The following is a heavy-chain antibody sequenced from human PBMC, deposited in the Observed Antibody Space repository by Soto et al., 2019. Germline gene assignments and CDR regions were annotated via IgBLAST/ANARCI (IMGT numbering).Heavy chain of an antibody. V-gene: IGHV5-51*01. Sequence: PGESLKISCKGSGYSFTSYWIGWVRQMPVKGLEWMGIIYPGDSDTRYSPSFQGQVTISADKSISTAYLQWSSLKASDTAMSYCARANRYSYGPIYYYYGMDVWGQGTMVTVSS. J-gene: IGHJ6*02. CDR1: GYSFTSYW. CDR3: ARANRYSYGPIYYYYGMDV. CDR2: IYPGDSDT. D-gene: IGHD5-18*01.